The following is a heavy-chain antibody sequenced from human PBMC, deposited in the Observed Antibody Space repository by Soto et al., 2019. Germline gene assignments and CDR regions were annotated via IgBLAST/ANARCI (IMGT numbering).Heavy chain of an antibody. CDR2: MWYDGSNK. CDR3: ARDLRYTNNAAHYFYYGMDV. Sequence: GSLRLSCAAPGFTFCSYALSWVPPAPGEGLEWVAVMWYDGSNKYYADSVKGRFTISRDNSKNMLYLQMNSLRAEDTAVYYCARDLRYTNNAAHYFYYGMDVWGQGTTVTVSS. J-gene: IGHJ6*02. CDR1: GFTFCSYA. V-gene: IGHV3-33*08. D-gene: IGHD5-18*01.